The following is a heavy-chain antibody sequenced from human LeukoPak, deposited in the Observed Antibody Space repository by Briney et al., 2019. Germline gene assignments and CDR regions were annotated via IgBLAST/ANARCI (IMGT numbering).Heavy chain of an antibody. CDR2: IYHSGST. J-gene: IGHJ5*02. D-gene: IGHD3-22*01. CDR3: ARAPVDSSGYYSLDP. CDR1: GGSISSSNW. V-gene: IGHV4-4*02. Sequence: SGTLSLTCAVSGGSISSSNWWSWVRQPPGKGLEWIGEIYHSGSTNYNPSLKSRVTISVDKSKNQFSLKLSSVTAADTAVYYCARAPVDSSGYYSLDPWGQGTLVTVSS.